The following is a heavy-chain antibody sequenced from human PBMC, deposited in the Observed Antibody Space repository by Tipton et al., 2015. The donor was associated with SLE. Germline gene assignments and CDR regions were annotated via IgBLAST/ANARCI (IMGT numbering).Heavy chain of an antibody. Sequence: TLSLTCTVSGGSISSSSYYWGWIRQPPGKGLEWIGSIYYSGSTYYNPSLKSRVTISVDTSKNQFSLKLSSVTAADTAVYYGARIVAAAGTRYFDNWGQGTLVTVSS. CDR2: IYYSGST. D-gene: IGHD6-13*01. CDR3: ARIVAAAGTRYFDN. J-gene: IGHJ4*02. CDR1: GGSISSSSYY. V-gene: IGHV4-39*07.